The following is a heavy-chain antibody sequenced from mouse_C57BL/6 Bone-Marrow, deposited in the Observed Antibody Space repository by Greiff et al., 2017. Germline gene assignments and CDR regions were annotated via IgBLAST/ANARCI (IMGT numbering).Heavy chain of an antibody. V-gene: IGHV10-1*01. Sequence: EVKLMESGGGLVQPKGSLKLSCAASGFSFNTYAMNWVRQAPGKGLEWVARIRSKSNNYATYYADSVKDRFTISRDDSESMLYLQMNNLKTEDTAMYYCVGVVDAMDYWGQGTSVTVSS. CDR1: GFSFNTYA. J-gene: IGHJ4*01. D-gene: IGHD1-1*01. CDR3: VGVVDAMDY. CDR2: IRSKSNNYAT.